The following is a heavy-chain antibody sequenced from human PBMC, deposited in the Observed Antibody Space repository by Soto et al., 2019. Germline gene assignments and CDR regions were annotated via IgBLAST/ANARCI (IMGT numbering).Heavy chain of an antibody. Sequence: PGGSLRRSCAGSGFPFNNAWMTWVRQAPGQGLEWNSRITSRTYGATTDHAAPVKGRFSISRDDSKNMVFLQMNSLKTEDTAVYYCAPDAPTSKWDTGHFDHWGQGTLVTVSS. V-gene: IGHV3-15*01. D-gene: IGHD1-26*01. CDR1: GFPFNNAW. CDR3: APDAPTSKWDTGHFDH. J-gene: IGHJ4*02. CDR2: ITSRTYGATT.